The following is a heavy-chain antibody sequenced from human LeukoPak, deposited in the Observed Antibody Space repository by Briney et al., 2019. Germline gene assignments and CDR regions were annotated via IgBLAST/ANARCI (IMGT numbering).Heavy chain of an antibody. CDR1: GYTFTSYD. V-gene: IGHV1-8*01. Sequence: ASVKVSCKASGYTFTSYDINWVRQATGQGLEWMGWMSPNSGNTGYAQKLQGRVTMTTDTSTSTAYMELRSLRSDDTAVYYRARDQSRFDYWGQGTLVTVSS. CDR2: MSPNSGNT. CDR3: ARDQSRFDY. J-gene: IGHJ4*02.